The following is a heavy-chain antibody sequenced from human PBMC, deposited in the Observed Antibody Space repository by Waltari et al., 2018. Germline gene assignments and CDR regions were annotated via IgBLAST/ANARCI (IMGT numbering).Heavy chain of an antibody. CDR1: GYTFTGYY. D-gene: IGHD6-19*01. J-gene: IGHJ4*02. CDR2: INPNSGGT. V-gene: IGHV1-2*06. Sequence: QVQLVQSGAEVKKPGASVKVSCKASGYTFTGYYMHWVRQAPGQGLEWMGRINPNSGGTNYAQKFQGRVTMTRDTSISTAYMELSRLRSDDTAVYYCARVPSREQWLVYFDYWGQGTLVTVSS. CDR3: ARVPSREQWLVYFDY.